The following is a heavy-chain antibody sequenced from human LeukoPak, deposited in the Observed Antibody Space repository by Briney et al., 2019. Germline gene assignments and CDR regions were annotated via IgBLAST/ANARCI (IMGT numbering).Heavy chain of an antibody. CDR1: GFTFSTYA. CDR2: ISDSGDGT. CDR3: AKDLRPAAAGTSYDAFDI. V-gene: IGHV3-23*01. Sequence: GGSLRLSCAASGFTFSTYAMSWVRQAPGKGLEWVSAISDSGDGTYYADSVRGRFTISRDNSKSTLYLQMNSLRVGDTAVYYCAKDLRPAAAGTSYDAFDIWGQGTMVTVSS. D-gene: IGHD6-13*01. J-gene: IGHJ3*02.